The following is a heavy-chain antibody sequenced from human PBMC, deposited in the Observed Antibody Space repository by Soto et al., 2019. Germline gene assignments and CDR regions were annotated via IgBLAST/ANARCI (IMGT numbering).Heavy chain of an antibody. V-gene: IGHV4-31*03. CDR1: GGSISSGGYY. D-gene: IGHD4-17*01. CDR2: IYYSGST. Sequence: SETLSLTCTVSGGSISSGGYYWSWIRQHPGKGLEWIGYIYYSGSTYYNPSLKSRVTISVDTSKNQFSLKLSSVTAADTAVYYCARTPAYGDERLDYWGQGTLVTVSS. CDR3: ARTPAYGDERLDY. J-gene: IGHJ4*02.